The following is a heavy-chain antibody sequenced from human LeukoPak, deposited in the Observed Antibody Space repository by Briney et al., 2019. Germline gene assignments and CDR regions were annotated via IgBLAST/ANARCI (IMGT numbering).Heavy chain of an antibody. V-gene: IGHV3-30*18. Sequence: GGSLRLSCAASGFTFSSYGMHWVRQAPGKGLEWVAVISYDGSNKYYADSVKGRFTISRDNSKNTLYLQMNSLRAEDTAVYYCAKVSQWFGELSCPDYWGQGTLATVSS. CDR3: AKVSQWFGELSCPDY. CDR2: ISYDGSNK. CDR1: GFTFSSYG. J-gene: IGHJ4*02. D-gene: IGHD3-10*01.